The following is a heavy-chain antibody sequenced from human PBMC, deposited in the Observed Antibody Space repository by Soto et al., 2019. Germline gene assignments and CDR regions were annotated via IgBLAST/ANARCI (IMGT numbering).Heavy chain of an antibody. V-gene: IGHV4-34*01. J-gene: IGHJ4*02. D-gene: IGHD2-15*01. CDR2: INHSGST. CDR1: GGSFSGYY. CDR3: ARGNCSGGSCYHFDY. Sequence: SETLSLTCAVYGGSFSGYYWSWIRQPPGKGLEWIGEINHSGSTNYNPSLKSRVTISLDTSKNQFSLKLSSVTAADTAVYYCARGNCSGGSCYHFDYWGQGTLVTVST.